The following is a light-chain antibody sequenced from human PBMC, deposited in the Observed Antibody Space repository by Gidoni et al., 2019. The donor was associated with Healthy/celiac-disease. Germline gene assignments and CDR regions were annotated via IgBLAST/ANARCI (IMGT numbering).Light chain of an antibody. CDR1: QSVSSN. CDR2: GAS. J-gene: IGKJ3*01. V-gene: IGKV3-15*01. CDR3: QQYNNWPFT. Sequence: EIVMTQSPATLSVSPGERATLSCRASQSVSSNLAWYQQKPGQAPRLLIYGASTRAISIPARFSGSGSGTEFTLTISSLQSEDFAVYYCQQYNNWPFTFGPGTKVDIK.